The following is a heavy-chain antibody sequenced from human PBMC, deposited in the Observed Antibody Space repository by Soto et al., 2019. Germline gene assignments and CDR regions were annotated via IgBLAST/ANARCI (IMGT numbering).Heavy chain of an antibody. CDR2: MYYSGRT. V-gene: IGHV4-39*01. CDR1: GASISSSNYY. Sequence: SETLSVTCTVSGASISSSNYYWGWICQPPGRGLEWIGTMYYSGRTYYNPSLKSRVTTSVDTSKNQFSLKLSAVTATDTAAYYCARHGNTVTTGYYYGMDVWGQGTTVTVSS. D-gene: IGHD4-17*01. CDR3: ARHGNTVTTGYYYGMDV. J-gene: IGHJ6*02.